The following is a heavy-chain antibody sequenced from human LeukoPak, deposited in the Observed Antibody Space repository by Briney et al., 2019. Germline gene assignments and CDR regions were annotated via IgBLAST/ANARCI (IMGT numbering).Heavy chain of an antibody. J-gene: IGHJ4*02. CDR1: GFTFSSYA. Sequence: GGSLRLSCAASGFTFSSYAMGWVRQAPGKGLEWVSAISGSGGSTYYADSVKGRFTISRDNSKNTLYLQMNSLRAEDTAVYYCAKVPFGITMVRGVISFFDYWGQGTLVTVSS. CDR2: ISGSGGST. D-gene: IGHD3-10*01. CDR3: AKVPFGITMVRGVISFFDY. V-gene: IGHV3-23*01.